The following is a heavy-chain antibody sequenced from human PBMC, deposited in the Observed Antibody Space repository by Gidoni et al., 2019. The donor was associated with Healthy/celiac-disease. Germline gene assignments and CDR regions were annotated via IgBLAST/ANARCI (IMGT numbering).Heavy chain of an antibody. J-gene: IGHJ6*02. V-gene: IGHV3-48*02. CDR3: ARWVTTPGNDYYYGMDV. CDR2: ISSSSSTI. Sequence: EVQLVESGGGLVQPGGSLRLSCAASGFTFSSYSMNWVRQAPGKGLEWVSYISSSSSTIYYADSVKGRFTISRDNAKSSLYLQMNSLRDEDTAVYYCARWVTTPGNDYYYGMDVWGQGTTVTVSS. CDR1: GFTFSSYS. D-gene: IGHD4-17*01.